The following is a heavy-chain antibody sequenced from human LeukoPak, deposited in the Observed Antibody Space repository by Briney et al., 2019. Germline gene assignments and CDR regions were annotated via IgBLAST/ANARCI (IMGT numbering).Heavy chain of an antibody. V-gene: IGHV4-59*08. CDR3: AGHALYGEVDY. Sequence: PSETLSLTCTVSGGSISSYYWSWIRQPPGKGLEWIGYIYYSGTTNYNPSLKSRVTISIDTSKNQFSLKLSSVTAADTAVYYCAGHALYGEVDYWGQGTLVTVSS. J-gene: IGHJ4*02. D-gene: IGHD4-17*01. CDR2: IYYSGTT. CDR1: GGSISSYY.